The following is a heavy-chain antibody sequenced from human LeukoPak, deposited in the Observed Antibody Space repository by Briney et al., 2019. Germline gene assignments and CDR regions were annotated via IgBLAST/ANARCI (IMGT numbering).Heavy chain of an antibody. CDR2: TNPNSGNT. V-gene: IGHV1-8*01. CDR1: GYTFTSYD. Sequence: ASVKVSCKASGYTFTSYDINWVRQATGQGLEWMGWTNPNSGNTGYAQKFQGRVTMTRDTSISTAYMELSRLRSDDTAVYYCARDLTYPEGPMDVWGKGTTVTVSS. CDR3: ARDLTYPEGPMDV. J-gene: IGHJ6*03. D-gene: IGHD1-14*01.